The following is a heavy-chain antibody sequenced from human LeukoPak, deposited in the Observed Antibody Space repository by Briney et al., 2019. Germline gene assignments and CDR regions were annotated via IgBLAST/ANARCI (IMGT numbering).Heavy chain of an antibody. D-gene: IGHD3-10*01. Sequence: GGSLRLSCAASGFTFSNAWMSWVRQAPGKGLEWVGRIKSKTDGGTTDYAAPVKGRFTISRDDSKNTLYLQMNSLKTEDTAVYYCTSTYVANIRGGDYWGQGTLVTVSS. V-gene: IGHV3-15*01. CDR3: TSTYVANIRGGDY. J-gene: IGHJ4*02. CDR2: IKSKTDGGTT. CDR1: GFTFSNAW.